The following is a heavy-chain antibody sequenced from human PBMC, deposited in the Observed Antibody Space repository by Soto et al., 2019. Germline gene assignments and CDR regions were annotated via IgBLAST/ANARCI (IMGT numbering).Heavy chain of an antibody. V-gene: IGHV3-30*18. CDR3: AKGGSGNYLTYYYYYGMDV. D-gene: IGHD3-22*01. J-gene: IGHJ6*02. CDR1: GFSLSNNG. Sequence: GGSLRLSCAASGFSLSNNGMHWVRQAPGKGLEWVAVISYDGNNKYYADSVKGRFTISRDNSKNTVYLEMNNLRAEDTDMYYCAKGGSGNYLTYYYYYGMDVWGPGTPVTVCS. CDR2: ISYDGNNK.